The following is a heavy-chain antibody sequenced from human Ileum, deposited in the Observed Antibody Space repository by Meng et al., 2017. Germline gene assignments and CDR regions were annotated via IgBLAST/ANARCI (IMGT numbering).Heavy chain of an antibody. J-gene: IGHJ5*02. CDR2: MGLGHSHG. CDR1: RLIFDSYD. V-gene: IGHV3-21*02. CDR3: ASDPNWSTT. Sequence: EEELVDAGGGLVMRGGSLRLSCVVSRLIFDSYDMTWIRQAPGKGPEWVASMGLGHSHGSYADSVIGRFTVSRDNAKTSFFLQMNSLRAEDTAIYYCASDPNWSTTWGQGTLVTVSS.